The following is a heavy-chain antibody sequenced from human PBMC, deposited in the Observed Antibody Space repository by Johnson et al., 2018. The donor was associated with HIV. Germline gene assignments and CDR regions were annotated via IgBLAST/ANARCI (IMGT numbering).Heavy chain of an antibody. Sequence: QVQLVESGGGVVQPGRSLRLSCVASGFTFSSYGMHWVRQTPGKGLEWVAVITYNGTNTWYADSVKGRFTLSRDNSKNTMYLQLNSLRPEDTAVYYCVKDRGGRFSGSYLSLRVGAFDIWGQGTLVTVSS. V-gene: IGHV3-30*18. J-gene: IGHJ3*02. CDR1: GFTFSSYG. D-gene: IGHD1-26*01. CDR3: VKDRGGRFSGSYLSLRVGAFDI. CDR2: ITYNGTNT.